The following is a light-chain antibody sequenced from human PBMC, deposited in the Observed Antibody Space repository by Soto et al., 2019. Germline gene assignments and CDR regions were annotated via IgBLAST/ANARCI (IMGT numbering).Light chain of an antibody. CDR1: QDISSW. CDR2: AAS. V-gene: IGKV1-12*01. Sequence: DIQMTQSPSSVSASVGYRFTITCRASQDISSWVAWYQQKPGKAPKLLIYAASTLQSGVPSRFSGSGSGTDFTLTISTLQPEDFATYYCLQDYNYPWTFGQGTKVDI. J-gene: IGKJ1*01. CDR3: LQDYNYPWT.